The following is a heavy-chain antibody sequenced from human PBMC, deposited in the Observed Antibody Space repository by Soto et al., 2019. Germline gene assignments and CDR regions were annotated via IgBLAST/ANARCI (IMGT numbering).Heavy chain of an antibody. V-gene: IGHV5-51*01. J-gene: IGHJ6*03. CDR1: GCSFTSYW. CDR3: AKGVRYYYYYMDV. Sequence: GESLKISCKGSGCSFTSYWIGWVRQMPGKGLEWMGIIYPGDSDSRYSPSFQGQVTISADKSISTAYLQWSSLKASDTAMYYCAKGVRYYYYYMDVWGKGTTVTVS. CDR2: IYPGDSDS. D-gene: IGHD1-1*01.